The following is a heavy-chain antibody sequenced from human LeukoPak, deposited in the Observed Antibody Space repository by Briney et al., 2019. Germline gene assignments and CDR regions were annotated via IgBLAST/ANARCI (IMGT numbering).Heavy chain of an antibody. J-gene: IGHJ4*02. CDR1: GGTFSRYA. Sequence: SVKVSCKASGGTFSRYAISWVRQAPGQGLEWMGGIIPMFGIANYAQKFQGRVTITADESTSTAYTELSSLRSEDTAVYYCARDRPYTGGWRGFDYWGQGTLVTVSS. CDR3: ARDRPYTGGWRGFDY. V-gene: IGHV1-69*13. D-gene: IGHD6-19*01. CDR2: IIPMFGIA.